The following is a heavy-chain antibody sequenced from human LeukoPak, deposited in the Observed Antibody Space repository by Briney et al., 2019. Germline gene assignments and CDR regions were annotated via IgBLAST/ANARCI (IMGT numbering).Heavy chain of an antibody. D-gene: IGHD3-3*01. V-gene: IGHV3-7*01. J-gene: IGHJ4*02. CDR1: GFTFSSYW. CDR2: IKQDGSEK. Sequence: GGSLRLSCAASGFTFSSYWMSWVRQAPGKGLEWVANIKQDGSEKYYVDSVKGRFTISRDNAKNSLYLQMNSLRAEDTAVYYCAREGYSITIFGVVTSYYFDYWGQGTLVTVSS. CDR3: AREGYSITIFGVVTSYYFDY.